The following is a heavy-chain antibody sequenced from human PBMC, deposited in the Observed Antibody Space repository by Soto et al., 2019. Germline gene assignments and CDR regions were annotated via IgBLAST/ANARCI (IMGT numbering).Heavy chain of an antibody. D-gene: IGHD4-17*01. J-gene: IGHJ6*03. CDR3: ARRGATVTTPYYYYMDV. Sequence: QVQLVESGGGVVQPGRSLRLSCAASGFTFSSYGMHWVRQAPGKGLEWVAVIWYDGSNKYYADSVKGRFTISRDNSKNTLYLQTNSLRAEDTAVYYCARRGATVTTPYYYYMDVWGKGTTVTVSS. CDR1: GFTFSSYG. CDR2: IWYDGSNK. V-gene: IGHV3-33*01.